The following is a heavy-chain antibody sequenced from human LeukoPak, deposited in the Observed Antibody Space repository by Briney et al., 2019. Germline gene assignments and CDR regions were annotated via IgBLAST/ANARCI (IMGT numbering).Heavy chain of an antibody. CDR1: GFTFSSYA. D-gene: IGHD2-2*01. CDR3: AKGPPGYCSSTSCYLNWYFDL. V-gene: IGHV3-23*01. CDR2: ISGRGGST. J-gene: IGHJ2*01. Sequence: GGSLRLSCAASGFTFSSYAMSWVRQAPGKGLEWVSDISGRGGSTYYADSVKGRLTFSRDHSKNTLYLQMNSLRAEDTAVYYCAKGPPGYCSSTSCYLNWYFDLWGRGTLVTVSS.